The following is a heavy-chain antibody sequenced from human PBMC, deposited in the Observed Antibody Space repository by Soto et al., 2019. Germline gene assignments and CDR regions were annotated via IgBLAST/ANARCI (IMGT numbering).Heavy chain of an antibody. CDR2: ISGSGGST. Sequence: GGSLRLSCAASGFTFSSYAMSWVRQAPGKGLEWVSAISGSGGSTYYADSVKGRFTISRDNSKNTLYLQMNSLRAEDTAVYYCAKAILTGYGFVKKGYFDYWGQGTLVTVSS. CDR1: GFTFSSYA. J-gene: IGHJ4*02. D-gene: IGHD3-9*01. V-gene: IGHV3-23*01. CDR3: AKAILTGYGFVKKGYFDY.